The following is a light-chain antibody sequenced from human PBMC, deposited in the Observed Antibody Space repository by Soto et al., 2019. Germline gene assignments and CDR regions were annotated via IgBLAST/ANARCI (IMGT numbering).Light chain of an antibody. Sequence: DIQMTQSPSTLSRSVVYRVTITCLASQSITIYLNWYQQKPGKAPKLLIYAASSLQSGVPSRFSGSGSGTDFTLTISSLQPEDFATYYCQQSYSTPLTFGGGTKVDNK. CDR3: QQSYSTPLT. V-gene: IGKV1-39*01. J-gene: IGKJ4*01. CDR2: AAS. CDR1: QSITIY.